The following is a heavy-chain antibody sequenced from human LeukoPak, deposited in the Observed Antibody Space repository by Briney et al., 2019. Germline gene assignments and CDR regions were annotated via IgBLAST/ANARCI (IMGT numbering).Heavy chain of an antibody. V-gene: IGHV3-30*02. CDR3: AKEGGSYYSYYYYMDV. D-gene: IGHD1-26*01. Sequence: GGSLRLSCAASGFTFSTYVMHWVRQAPGKGLEWVAFIRYDGGNKYYADSVKGRFTISRDNSKNTLYLQMNSLRTEGTAVYYCAKEGGSYYSYYYYMDVWGKGTTVTVSS. CDR2: IRYDGGNK. J-gene: IGHJ6*03. CDR1: GFTFSTYV.